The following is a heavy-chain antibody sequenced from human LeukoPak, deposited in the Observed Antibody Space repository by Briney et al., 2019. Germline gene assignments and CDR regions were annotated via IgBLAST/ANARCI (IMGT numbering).Heavy chain of an antibody. J-gene: IGHJ4*02. V-gene: IGHV4-34*01. CDR1: DTSIRTYY. CDR2: INHSGST. D-gene: IGHD6-13*01. Sequence: SDTLSITCNDADTSIRTYYWSWIRQPPGKGLDKIREINHSGSTNYTPSLKSRVTISVDTSKNQFSLKLSSVTAADTAVYYCARGRLQSSSWYHTPFDYWGQGTLVTVSS. CDR3: ARGRLQSSSWYHTPFDY.